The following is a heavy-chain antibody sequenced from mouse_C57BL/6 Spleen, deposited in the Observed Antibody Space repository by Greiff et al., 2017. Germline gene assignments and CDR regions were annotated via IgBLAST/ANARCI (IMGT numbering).Heavy chain of an antibody. CDR1: GYTFTSYW. CDR3: ARPLYYGNYGAAY. V-gene: IGHV1-69*01. Sequence: QVQLQQPGAELVMPGASVKLSCKASGYTFTSYWMHWVKQRPGQGLEWIGEIDPSDSYTNFNQKFKGKSTLTVDKSSSTAYMQLSSLTSEDSAVXYCARPLYYGNYGAAYWGQGTLVTVSA. J-gene: IGHJ3*01. CDR2: IDPSDSYT. D-gene: IGHD2-1*01.